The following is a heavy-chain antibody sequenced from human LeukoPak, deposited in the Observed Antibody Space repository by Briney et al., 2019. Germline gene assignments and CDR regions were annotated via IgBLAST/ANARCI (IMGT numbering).Heavy chain of an antibody. CDR2: ISCDGSNK. Sequence: GGSLRLSCAASGFTFSSYGMHWVRQAPGKGLEWVAVISCDGSNKYYADSVKGRFTISRDNSKNTLYLQMNSLRAEDTAVYYCANGPWRYWGQGTLVTVSS. J-gene: IGHJ4*02. V-gene: IGHV3-30*18. CDR1: GFTFSSYG. CDR3: ANGPWRY.